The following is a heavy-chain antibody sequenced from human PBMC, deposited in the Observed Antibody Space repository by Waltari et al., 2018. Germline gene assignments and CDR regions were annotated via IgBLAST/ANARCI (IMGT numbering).Heavy chain of an antibody. D-gene: IGHD5-12*01. V-gene: IGHV4-39*01. J-gene: IGHJ5*02. Sequence: QLRLQESGPGLVKPSETLSLTCTASGGSISSGGYYWGWTRHSPGKGLEWIGSIYYTGSTYYNPTLGSRVTISGDTSKNEFSLKLSSVTAADTAVYYCARHWKRSGYRFDPWGQGTLVTVSS. CDR1: GGSISSGGYY. CDR2: IYYTGST. CDR3: ARHWKRSGYRFDP.